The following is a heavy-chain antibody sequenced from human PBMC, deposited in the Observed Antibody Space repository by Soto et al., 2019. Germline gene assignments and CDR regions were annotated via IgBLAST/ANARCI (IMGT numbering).Heavy chain of an antibody. V-gene: IGHV4-4*02. D-gene: IGHD2-2*01. J-gene: IGHJ3*01. Sequence: HLQESGPGLVKPSGTLSLTCAVSGGSISSNNWWNWVRQPPGKGLECIGEILHSGSTNYNPSLKSRVTLSIDKSKNQFSLKLNSVTAADTAVYYCARVLQYCSSSSCYLDLWGQGTMVTVSS. CDR2: ILHSGST. CDR1: GGSISSNNW. CDR3: ARVLQYCSSSSCYLDL.